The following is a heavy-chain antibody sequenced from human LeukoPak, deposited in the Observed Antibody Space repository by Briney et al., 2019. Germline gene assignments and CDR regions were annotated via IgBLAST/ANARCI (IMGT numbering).Heavy chain of an antibody. CDR3: ARETWGFGTFDI. D-gene: IGHD7-27*01. CDR2: IYYSGGS. J-gene: IGHJ3*02. CDR1: GGSISSDGFS. Sequence: PQTLSLTCAVSGGSISSDGFSWSWIRQPSGKGLEWIGYIYYSGGSYYNPSLKSRVTISLDRSKNQFSLKLSSMTAADTAVYYCARETWGFGTFDIWGQGTMVTVSS. V-gene: IGHV4-30-2*01.